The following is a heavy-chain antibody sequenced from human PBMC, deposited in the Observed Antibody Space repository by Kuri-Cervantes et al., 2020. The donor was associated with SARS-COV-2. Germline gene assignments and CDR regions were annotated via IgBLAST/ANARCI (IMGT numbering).Heavy chain of an antibody. J-gene: IGHJ4*02. CDR2: ISAYNGNT. V-gene: IGHV1-18*01. Sequence: ASVKVSCKASGYTFTSYGISWVRQAPGQGLEWMGWISAYNGNTNYAQKLQGRVTMTTDTSTSTAYMELRSLRAEDTAVYYCAKDRPLLWFGEIEGRGGYWGQGTLVTVSS. CDR3: AKDRPLLWFGEIEGRGGY. CDR1: GYTFTSYG. D-gene: IGHD3-10*01.